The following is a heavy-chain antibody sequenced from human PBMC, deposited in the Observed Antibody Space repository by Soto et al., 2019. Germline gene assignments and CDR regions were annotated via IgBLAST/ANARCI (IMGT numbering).Heavy chain of an antibody. CDR2: ISYTGST. V-gene: IGHV4-59*12. CDR3: ARAGGLQGWFDP. CDR1: GGSISNYY. J-gene: IGHJ5*02. Sequence: SETLSLTCTVSGGSISNYYWSWIRQPPGKGLEWIGCISYTGSTNYNPSLKSRVTISVDTSKNQFSLKLSSVTAADTAVYYCARAGGLQGWFDPWGQGTLVTVS. D-gene: IGHD3-16*01.